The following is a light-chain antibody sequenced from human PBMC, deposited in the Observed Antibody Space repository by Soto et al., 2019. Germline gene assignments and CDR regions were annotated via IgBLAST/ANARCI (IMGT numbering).Light chain of an antibody. J-gene: IGKJ2*01. V-gene: IGKV3-11*02. CDR1: QSVSSD. Sequence: EIVLTQSPATLSLSPGKRATLSCMATQSVSSDLAWYQQIPGQAPRLLIYDASNTATSIPARFSGGGFGRDLTLTISSLEPEDFAVYDWQKRFNWTRFAVGQGIKREIK. CDR3: QKRFNWTRFA. CDR2: DAS.